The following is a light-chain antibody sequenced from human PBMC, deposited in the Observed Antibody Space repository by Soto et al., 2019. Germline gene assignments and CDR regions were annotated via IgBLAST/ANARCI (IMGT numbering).Light chain of an antibody. V-gene: IGKV1-5*03. Sequence: DTQMTQSPSTLSASVGDRVTITCRASQSISNWLAWYQQKPGKAPNLLIYFASTLQSGVPSRFSGSGSGTEFTLTISSLQPDDFATYYFQQYDTYPLTLGGGTKVEIK. CDR3: QQYDTYPLT. J-gene: IGKJ4*01. CDR1: QSISNW. CDR2: FAS.